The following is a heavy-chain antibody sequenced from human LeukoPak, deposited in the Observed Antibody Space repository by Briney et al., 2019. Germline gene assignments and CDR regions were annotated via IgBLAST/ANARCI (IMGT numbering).Heavy chain of an antibody. Sequence: NPSETLSLTCAVYGGSFSGYYWSWIRQPPGKGLEWIGEINHSGSTNYNPSLKSRVTISVDTSKNQFSLKLSSVTAADTAVYYCARLSSGWSFDYWGQGTLVTVSS. D-gene: IGHD6-19*01. CDR1: GGSFSGYY. CDR2: INHSGST. CDR3: ARLSSGWSFDY. J-gene: IGHJ4*02. V-gene: IGHV4-34*01.